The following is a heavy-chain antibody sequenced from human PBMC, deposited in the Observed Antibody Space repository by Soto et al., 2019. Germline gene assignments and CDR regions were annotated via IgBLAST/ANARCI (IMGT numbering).Heavy chain of an antibody. CDR1: GGTFSSYA. D-gene: IGHD6-19*01. V-gene: IGHV1-69*13. Sequence: VASVKVSCKASGGTFSSYAISWVRQAPGEGLEWMGGIIPIFGTANYAQKFQGRVTITAHESTSTAYMELSSLRSEDTAVYYCPSTRRTRLVHIDYWGRGTLVTVSS. CDR3: PSTRRTRLVHIDY. J-gene: IGHJ4*02. CDR2: IIPIFGTA.